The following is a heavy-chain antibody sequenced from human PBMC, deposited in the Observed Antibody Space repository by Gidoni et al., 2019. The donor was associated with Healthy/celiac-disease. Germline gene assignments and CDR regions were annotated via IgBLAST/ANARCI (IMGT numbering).Heavy chain of an antibody. J-gene: IGHJ6*02. CDR3: AKEPSMITFGGVIVVYGMDV. CDR2: ISWNSGSI. V-gene: IGHV3-9*01. Sequence: EVQLVESGGGLVQPGRSLRLSCAASGFTFDDSAIHWVRQAPGKGLEWVSGISWNSGSIGYADSVKGRFTISRDNAKNSLYLKMNSLRAEDTALYDCAKEPSMITFGGVIVVYGMDVWGQGTTVTVSS. CDR1: GFTFDDSA. D-gene: IGHD3-16*02.